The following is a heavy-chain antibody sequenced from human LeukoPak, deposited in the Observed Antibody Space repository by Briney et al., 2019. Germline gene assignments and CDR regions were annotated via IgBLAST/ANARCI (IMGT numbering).Heavy chain of an antibody. CDR2: INPNSGGT. J-gene: IGHJ4*02. CDR3: ARPVSGGYDFWSGYHPAGY. V-gene: IGHV1-2*02. D-gene: IGHD3-3*01. CDR1: GYTFTGYY. Sequence: VASVTVSCKASGYTFTGYYMHWVRQAPGQGLEWMGWINPNSGGTNYAQKFQGRVTMTRDTSISTAYMELSRLRSDDTAVYYCARPVSGGYDFWSGYHPAGYWGQGTLVTVSS.